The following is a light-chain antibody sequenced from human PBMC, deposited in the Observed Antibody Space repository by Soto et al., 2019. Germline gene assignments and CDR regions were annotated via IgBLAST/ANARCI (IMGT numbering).Light chain of an antibody. V-gene: IGKV3-20*01. CDR3: QQYGTSPIT. Sequence: ENVLTQSPGTLSLSPGERATLSCRASQTVSSYLTWYQQGPGQAPRLLIYGASKRATGIPDRFSGSGSGTDFTLTISRLEPEDFALYYCQQYGTSPITFGQGKRLEIK. J-gene: IGKJ5*01. CDR1: QTVSSY. CDR2: GAS.